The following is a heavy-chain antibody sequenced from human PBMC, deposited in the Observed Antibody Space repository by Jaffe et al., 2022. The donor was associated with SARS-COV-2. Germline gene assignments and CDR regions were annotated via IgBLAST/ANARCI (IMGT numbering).Heavy chain of an antibody. CDR2: IYYSGST. J-gene: IGHJ3*02. CDR3: ARSGWGAFDI. D-gene: IGHD3-16*01. V-gene: IGHV4-59*01. Sequence: QVQLQESGPGLVKPSETLSLTCTVSGGSISSYYWSWIRQPPGKGLEWIGYIYYSGSTNYNPSLKSRVTISVDTSKNQFSLKLSSVTAADTAVYYCARSGWGAFDIWGQGTMVTVSS. CDR1: GGSISSYY.